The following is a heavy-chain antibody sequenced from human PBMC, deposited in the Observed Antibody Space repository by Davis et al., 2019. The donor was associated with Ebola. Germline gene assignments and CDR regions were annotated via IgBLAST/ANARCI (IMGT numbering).Heavy chain of an antibody. J-gene: IGHJ6*02. V-gene: IGHV4-34*01. CDR1: PASPSGYY. CDR3: ARVGGWGGHGMDV. Sequence: PGSLSLSCAVYPASPSGYYWSCIRQPPGKGLEWIGEINHSGSTNYNPSLKSRATISVDPSKNQFSLKLSSVTAADTAVYYCARVGGWGGHGMDVWGQGATVTVSS. D-gene: IGHD3-10*01. CDR2: INHSGST.